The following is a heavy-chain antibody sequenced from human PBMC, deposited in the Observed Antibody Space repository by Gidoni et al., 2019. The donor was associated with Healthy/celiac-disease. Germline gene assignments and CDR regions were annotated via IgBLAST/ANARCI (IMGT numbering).Heavy chain of an antibody. J-gene: IGHJ4*02. V-gene: IGHV3-64D*06. Sequence: EVQLVESGGGLGLPGGPLRLSCLAYVFTSSGYAMTCVLQPPGKGLKYVSAISSNGGITYYAAAVKGIFTISRDKSKNTLYLQMSSLRAEDTAVYNCVKPVYSSSPDSFDYWGQVTLVTVSS. D-gene: IGHD6-6*01. CDR1: VFTSSGYA. CDR2: ISSNGGIT. CDR3: VKPVYSSSPDSFDY.